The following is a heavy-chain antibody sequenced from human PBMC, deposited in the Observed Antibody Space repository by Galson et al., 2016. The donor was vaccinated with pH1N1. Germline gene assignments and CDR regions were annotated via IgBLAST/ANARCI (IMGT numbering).Heavy chain of an antibody. V-gene: IGHV5-51*01. Sequence: QSGAEVRKPGESLKISCKASEYRFSSNWIGWVRQMPGKGLGWMGIIFPADSDTRYSPSFQGQVTLPVDKSINTAYLHWTRLKASDTAIYFCARQGNIAPAAIGFDSWGQGTLVTVSS. D-gene: IGHD2-2*01. CDR2: IFPADSDT. CDR1: EYRFSSNW. CDR3: ARQGNIAPAAIGFDS. J-gene: IGHJ5*01.